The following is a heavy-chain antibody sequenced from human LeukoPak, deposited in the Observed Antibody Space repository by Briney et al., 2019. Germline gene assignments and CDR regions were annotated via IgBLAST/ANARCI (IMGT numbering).Heavy chain of an antibody. CDR1: GYTFTSYG. J-gene: IGHJ5*02. D-gene: IGHD3-16*01. CDR2: INTYNGNT. CDR3: ARDLVHHRLLGTAYNWFDP. V-gene: IGHV1-18*01. Sequence: ASVKVSCKASGYTFTSYGISRVRQAPGQGLRWMGWINTYNGNTIYAQKLQGRVTMTTDTSTSTAYMELRSLRSDDTAVYYCARDLVHHRLLGTAYNWFDPWGQGTLVTVSS.